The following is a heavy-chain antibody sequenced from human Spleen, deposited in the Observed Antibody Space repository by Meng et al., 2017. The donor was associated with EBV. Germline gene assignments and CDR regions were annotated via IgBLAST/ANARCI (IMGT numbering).Heavy chain of an antibody. J-gene: IGHJ4*02. Sequence: QVQLWQSGCGLKKPGDSVKVSCKASGHTFTSYAMNWVRQAPGQGLEWMGSISASDYGGGTKYAQKLQGRVTMTADTTTATAYMELRSLTYDDTAVYYCARTNALDSWGQGTLVTVSS. CDR3: ARTNALDS. CDR1: GHTFTSYA. CDR2: ISASDYGGGT. V-gene: IGHV1-18*01.